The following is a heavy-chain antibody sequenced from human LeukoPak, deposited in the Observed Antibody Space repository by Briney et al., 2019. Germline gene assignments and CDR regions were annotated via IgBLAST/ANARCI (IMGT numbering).Heavy chain of an antibody. CDR1: GFSFSTYW. D-gene: IGHD2-15*01. V-gene: IGHV3-74*01. CDR2: ISNDGTTI. CDR3: TRRVDATRWYDP. J-gene: IGHJ5*02. Sequence: GGSLRLSCAASGFSFSTYWMHWVRQAPGEGLVWVSRISNDGTTIIYADSVKGRFTISRDNAKNTLYLQMDSLRAEDTAVYYCTRRVDATRWYDPWGQGTLVTVSS.